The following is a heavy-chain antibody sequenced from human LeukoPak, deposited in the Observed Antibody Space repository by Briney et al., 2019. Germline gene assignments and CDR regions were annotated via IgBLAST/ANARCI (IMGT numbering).Heavy chain of an antibody. Sequence: SETLSLTCAVYGGSFSGYYWSWIRQPPGKGLEWIGEINHSGSTNYNPSLKSRVTISVDTSKNQFSLKLSSVTAADTAVYYCASSVKRWYLFWGQGTLVTVSS. CDR2: INHSGST. V-gene: IGHV4-34*01. CDR3: ASSVKRWYLF. CDR1: GGSFSGYY. D-gene: IGHD6-13*01. J-gene: IGHJ4*02.